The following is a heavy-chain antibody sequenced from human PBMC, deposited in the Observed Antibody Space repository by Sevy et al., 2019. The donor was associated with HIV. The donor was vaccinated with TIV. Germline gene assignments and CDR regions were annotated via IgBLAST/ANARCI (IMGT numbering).Heavy chain of an antibody. CDR3: ARDPAAAGTSYFDY. Sequence: GGSLRLSCAASGFTFSSYAMHWVRQAPGKGLEWVAVISYDGSNKYYADSVKGRFTISRDNSKNTLYLQMNSLRAEETAVYYCARDPAAAGTSYFDYWGQGTLVTVSS. D-gene: IGHD6-13*01. J-gene: IGHJ4*02. CDR1: GFTFSSYA. CDR2: ISYDGSNK. V-gene: IGHV3-30-3*01.